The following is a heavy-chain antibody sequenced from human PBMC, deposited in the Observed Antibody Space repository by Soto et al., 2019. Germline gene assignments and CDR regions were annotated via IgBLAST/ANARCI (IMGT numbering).Heavy chain of an antibody. CDR3: ARQDYRNSGAELDI. Sequence: PSQTLSLTCDISGDSVSRNSVAWAWIRQSPSRGLEWLGRTNYRSKWYNDYAVSVKSRITIKSDTSKNQFSLHLNSVTTEDTAVYYRARQDYRNSGAELDIWGQGTMVTV. J-gene: IGHJ3*02. D-gene: IGHD1-26*01. CDR2: TNYRSKWYN. CDR1: GDSVSRNSVA. V-gene: IGHV6-1*01.